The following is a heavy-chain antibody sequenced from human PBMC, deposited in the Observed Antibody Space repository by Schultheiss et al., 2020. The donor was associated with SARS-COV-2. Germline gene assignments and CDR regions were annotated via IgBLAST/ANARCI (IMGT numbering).Heavy chain of an antibody. Sequence: GGSLRLSCAASGFTFSSYAMSWVRQAPGKGLEWVSSISSSSSYIYYADSVKGRFTISRDNAKNSLYLQMNSLRAEDTAVYYCAKDLELAVAGTGWFDPWGQGTLVTVSS. J-gene: IGHJ5*02. CDR3: AKDLELAVAGTGWFDP. CDR2: ISSSSSYI. V-gene: IGHV3-21*04. CDR1: GFTFSSYA. D-gene: IGHD6-19*01.